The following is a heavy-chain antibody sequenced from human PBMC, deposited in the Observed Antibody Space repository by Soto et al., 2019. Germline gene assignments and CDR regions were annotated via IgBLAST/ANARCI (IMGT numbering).Heavy chain of an antibody. V-gene: IGHV4-31*03. Sequence: PSETLSLTCTVSGGSISSGGYYWSWIRQHPGKGLEWIGYIYYSGSTYYNPSLKSRVTISVDTSKNQFSLKLSSVTAADTAVYYCARAWDVTAIHFDYWGQGTPVTVSS. CDR3: ARAWDVTAIHFDY. CDR1: GGSISSGGYY. J-gene: IGHJ4*02. D-gene: IGHD2-21*02. CDR2: IYYSGST.